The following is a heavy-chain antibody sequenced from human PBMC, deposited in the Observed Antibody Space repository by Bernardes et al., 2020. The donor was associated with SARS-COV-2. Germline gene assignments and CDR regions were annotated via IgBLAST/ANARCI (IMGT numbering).Heavy chain of an antibody. CDR1: GFTFDDYG. D-gene: IGHD3-10*01. J-gene: IGHJ4*02. CDR2: SNWNGGST. Sequence: GGSLRLSCAASGFTFDDYGMSWGRQAPGKGLEWVSGSNWNGGSTGYADSVKGRFTISRDNAKNSLYLQMNSLRAEDTALYHCVPLCFGDRPPFDYWGQGTLVTVSS. V-gene: IGHV3-20*01. CDR3: VPLCFGDRPPFDY.